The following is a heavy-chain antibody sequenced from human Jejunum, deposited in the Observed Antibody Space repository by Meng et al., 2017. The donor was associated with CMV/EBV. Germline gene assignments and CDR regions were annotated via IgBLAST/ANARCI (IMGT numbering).Heavy chain of an antibody. J-gene: IGHJ4*02. CDR3: ATSPGYPRESGY. CDR2: IHYSGSA. Sequence: SGGSVTSDDSYWSWIRQPPGKGLESIGFIHYSGSANYNPSLMSRVTISLDTSKNQFSLRLTSVTAADTAVYYCATSPGYPRESGYWGQGTLVTVSS. D-gene: IGHD3-10*01. CDR1: GGSVTSDDSY. V-gene: IGHV4-61*08.